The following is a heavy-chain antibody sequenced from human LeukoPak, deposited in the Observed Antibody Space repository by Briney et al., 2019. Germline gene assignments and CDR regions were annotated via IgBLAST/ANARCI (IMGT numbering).Heavy chain of an antibody. CDR2: ISAYNGNT. V-gene: IGHV1-18*01. D-gene: IGHD1-26*01. J-gene: IGHJ4*02. Sequence: GASVNVSCKASGYTFTSYGISWVRQAPGQGLEWMGWISAYNGNTKYEQKFQGRVTMTIDTSTTTAYMDLRSLRPDDTAIYYCARSYSRRNIDYWGQGALVTVSS. CDR3: ARSYSRRNIDY. CDR1: GYTFTSYG.